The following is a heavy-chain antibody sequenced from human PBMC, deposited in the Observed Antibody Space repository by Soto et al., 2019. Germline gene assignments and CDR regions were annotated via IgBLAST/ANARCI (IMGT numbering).Heavy chain of an antibody. Sequence: GGSRRLSGAASGFTFSNYWMHWVRQAPGKGLVWVSRINIDGSGTTYADSGKGRFTISRDNAKNTVFLEMKNLRAEDTAVYYCARDSYAPHVWGQGTTVTVSS. D-gene: IGHD4-17*01. CDR1: GFTFSNYW. J-gene: IGHJ6*02. V-gene: IGHV3-74*03. CDR2: INIDGSGT. CDR3: ARDSYAPHV.